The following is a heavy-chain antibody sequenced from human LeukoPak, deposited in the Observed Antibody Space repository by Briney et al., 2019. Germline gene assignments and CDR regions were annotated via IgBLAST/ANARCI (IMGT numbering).Heavy chain of an antibody. V-gene: IGHV4-4*02. J-gene: IGHJ4*02. CDR1: GGSISSSNW. D-gene: IGHD5-18*01. Sequence: SETLSLTCAVSGGSISSSNWWSWVRQPPGKGLEWIGEIYHSGSTNYNPSLKSRVTISVDKSKNQFSLKLGSVTAADTAVYYCARHSTWIQLWYYFDYWGQGTLVTVSS. CDR3: ARHSTWIQLWYYFDY. CDR2: IYHSGST.